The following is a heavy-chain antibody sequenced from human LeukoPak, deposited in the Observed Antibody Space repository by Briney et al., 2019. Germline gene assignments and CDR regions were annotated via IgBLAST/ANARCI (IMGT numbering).Heavy chain of an antibody. D-gene: IGHD6-6*01. V-gene: IGHV4-38-2*02. CDR3: ARGAARQPYYYYYMDV. CDR2: IYHSGST. J-gene: IGHJ6*03. CDR1: GYSISSGYY. Sequence: SETLSLTCTVSGYSISSGYYWGWIRQPPGKGLEWIGSIYHSGSTYYNPSLKSRVTISVDTSKNQFSLKLSSVTAADTAVYYCARGAARQPYYYYYMDVWGKGTTVTVSS.